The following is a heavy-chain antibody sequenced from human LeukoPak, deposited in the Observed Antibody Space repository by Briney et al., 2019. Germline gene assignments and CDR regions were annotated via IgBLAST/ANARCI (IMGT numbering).Heavy chain of an antibody. CDR1: GFTFSSYA. CDR3: ATDPFSSTSFYFDY. J-gene: IGHJ4*02. D-gene: IGHD2-2*01. Sequence: GGSLRLSCAASGFTFSSYAMHWVRQAPGKGLEWVAVISYDGSNKYHADSVKGRFTISRDNSKNTLYLQMNSLRAEDTAVYYCATDPFSSTSFYFDYWGQGTLVTVSS. V-gene: IGHV3-30*04. CDR2: ISYDGSNK.